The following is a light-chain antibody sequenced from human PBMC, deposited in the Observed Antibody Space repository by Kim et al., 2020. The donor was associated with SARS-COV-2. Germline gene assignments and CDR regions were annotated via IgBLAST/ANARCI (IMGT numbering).Light chain of an antibody. V-gene: IGLV2-11*01. J-gene: IGLJ3*02. Sequence: QSALTQPRSVSGSSGQFVTISCTGTSSDVGGYNYVSWYQQHPGKAPKLMIYDVSKRPSGVPDRFSGSKSGNTASLTISGLQAEDEADYYCCSYAGSYSWVFGGGTKLTVL. CDR3: CSYAGSYSWV. CDR2: DVS. CDR1: SSDVGGYNY.